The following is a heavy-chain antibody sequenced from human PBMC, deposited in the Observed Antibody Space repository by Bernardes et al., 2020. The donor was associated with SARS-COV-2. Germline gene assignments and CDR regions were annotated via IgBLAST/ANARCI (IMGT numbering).Heavy chain of an antibody. Sequence: ETLSLTCTVSGGSISTYYWNWIRQPPGKGLEWIGYIYHSGSTNYNPSLKSRVTISVDTPKNQFSLKLSSVTAADTAVYYCARLRGSDFDYWGQGALVTVSS. J-gene: IGHJ4*02. CDR2: IYHSGST. V-gene: IGHV4-59*01. CDR3: ARLRGSDFDY. CDR1: GGSISTYY. D-gene: IGHD3-16*01.